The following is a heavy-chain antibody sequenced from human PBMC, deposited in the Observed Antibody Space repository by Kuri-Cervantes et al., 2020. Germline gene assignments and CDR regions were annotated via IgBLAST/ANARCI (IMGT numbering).Heavy chain of an antibody. CDR3: ARVGTMVRGVIAGWFDP. CDR2: IYHSGST. J-gene: IGHJ5*02. D-gene: IGHD3-10*01. CDR1: GYSISSGYY. Sequence: SETLSLTCTVSGYSISSGYYWGWIRQPPGKGLEWIGSIYHSGSTYYNPSLKSRVTISVDTSKNQFSLKLSSVTAADTAVYYCARVGTMVRGVIAGWFDPWGQGTLVTVSS. V-gene: IGHV4-38-2*02.